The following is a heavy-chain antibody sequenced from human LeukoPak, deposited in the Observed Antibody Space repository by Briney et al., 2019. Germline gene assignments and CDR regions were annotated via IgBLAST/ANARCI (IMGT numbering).Heavy chain of an antibody. CDR1: RFTFSSYS. CDR2: ISSSGDTI. Sequence: GGSLRLSCVASRFTFSSYSMNWVRQAPWKGLEWVSFISSSGDTIYYADSVKGRFTISRDNAKNSLYLQMNSLRAEDTAVYYCASGYSSGPVYWGQGNLVTVSS. D-gene: IGHD6-19*01. CDR3: ASGYSSGPVY. V-gene: IGHV3-48*04. J-gene: IGHJ4*02.